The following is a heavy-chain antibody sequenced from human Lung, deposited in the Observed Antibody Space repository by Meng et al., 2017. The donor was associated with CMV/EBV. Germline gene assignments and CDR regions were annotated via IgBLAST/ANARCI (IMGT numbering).Heavy chain of an antibody. CDR3: ARGGNFDP. CDR1: GYTFSTYT. D-gene: IGHD2/OR15-2a*01. Sequence: VQLVQSGFELRSLGASVKVSCKASGYTFSTYTINWVRQAHGRGLEWMGWISTNTGTPTYTQGFTGRFVFSLDTSVSTAYLQISSLKAEDTAVYYCARGGNFDPWGQGTLVTVSS. J-gene: IGHJ5*02. CDR2: ISTNTGTP. V-gene: IGHV7-4-1*02.